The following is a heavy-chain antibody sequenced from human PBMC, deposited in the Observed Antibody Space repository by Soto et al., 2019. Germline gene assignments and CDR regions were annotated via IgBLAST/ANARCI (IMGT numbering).Heavy chain of an antibody. CDR2: ISSSSSYI. CDR3: ARVYGSGSYYKPSYYYYGMDV. Sequence: GGSLRLSCAASGFTFSSYSMNWVRQAPGKGLEWVSSISSSSSYIYYADSVKGRFTISRDNAKDSLYLQMNSLRAEDTAVYYCARVYGSGSYYKPSYYYYGMDVWGQGTTVTVSS. D-gene: IGHD3-10*01. CDR1: GFTFSSYS. V-gene: IGHV3-21*01. J-gene: IGHJ6*02.